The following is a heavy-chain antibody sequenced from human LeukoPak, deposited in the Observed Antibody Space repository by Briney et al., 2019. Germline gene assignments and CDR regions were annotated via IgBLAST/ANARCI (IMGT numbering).Heavy chain of an antibody. V-gene: IGHV3-23*01. CDR2: ISGSGGST. J-gene: IGHJ4*02. CDR1: GFTFSSYA. CDR3: AKDPCIAVAVRLYFDY. Sequence: PGGSLRLSCAASGFTFSSYAMSWVRQAPGKGLEWVSAISGSGGSTYYADSVKGRFTISRDNSKNTLYLQMNSLRAEDTAVYYCAKDPCIAVAVRLYFDYWGQGTLVTVSS. D-gene: IGHD6-19*01.